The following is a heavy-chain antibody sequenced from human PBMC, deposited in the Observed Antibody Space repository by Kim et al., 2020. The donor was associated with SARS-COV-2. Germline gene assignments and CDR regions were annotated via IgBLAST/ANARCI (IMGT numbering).Heavy chain of an antibody. V-gene: IGHV3-48*03. J-gene: IGHJ6*02. CDR3: ARGMATIDHYYYGMDV. Sequence: SVKGRFTISRDNAKNSLYLQMNSLRAEDTAVYYCARGMATIDHYYYGMDVWGQGTTVTVSS. D-gene: IGHD5-12*01.